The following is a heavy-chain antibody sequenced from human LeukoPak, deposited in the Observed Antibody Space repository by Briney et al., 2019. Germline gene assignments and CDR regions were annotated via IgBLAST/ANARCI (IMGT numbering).Heavy chain of an antibody. Sequence: ASVKVSCTASGYNFGIFGISWVRQAPGQGLEWMGWISGNNGDTKYAQKVQGRVTMTTDTSTSRAYMELRSLRSHDTAVYYCARVGVVVPSAWFDPWGQGTLVTVSS. J-gene: IGHJ5*02. D-gene: IGHD2-2*01. CDR2: ISGNNGDT. CDR3: ARVGVVVPSAWFDP. CDR1: GYNFGIFG. V-gene: IGHV1-18*01.